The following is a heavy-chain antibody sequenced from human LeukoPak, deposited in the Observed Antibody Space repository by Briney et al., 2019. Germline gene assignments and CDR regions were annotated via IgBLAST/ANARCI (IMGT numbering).Heavy chain of an antibody. CDR1: GCTFSSYA. V-gene: IGHV3-23*01. Sequence: PGGSLRLSCGASGCTFSSYAMSWVRQAPGKGMGGVSAISGSGGSTYYADSVKGRFTISSDKSKYTLYLQLISLRDADTAVYYCAKQLWWLVPGPLFDYWGQGTLATVSS. CDR3: AKQLWWLVPGPLFDY. CDR2: ISGSGGST. D-gene: IGHD6-19*01. J-gene: IGHJ4*02.